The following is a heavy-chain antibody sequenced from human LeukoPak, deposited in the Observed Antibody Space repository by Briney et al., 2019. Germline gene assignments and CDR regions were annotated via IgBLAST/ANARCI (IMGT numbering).Heavy chain of an antibody. D-gene: IGHD3-9*01. Sequence: GGSLRLSCAASGFTVSSNYMSWVRQAPGKGLEWVSVFYSGGTTYSADSVRGRFTISRNNSKDTLYLQMNSLRAEDTAVYYCARHYYDILTSYYRNSGYFDLWGRGTLVTVSS. V-gene: IGHV3-53*01. CDR2: FYSGGTT. J-gene: IGHJ2*01. CDR3: ARHYYDILTSYYRNSGYFDL. CDR1: GFTVSSNY.